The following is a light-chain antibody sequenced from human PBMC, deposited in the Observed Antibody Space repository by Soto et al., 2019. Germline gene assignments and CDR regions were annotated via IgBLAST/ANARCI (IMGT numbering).Light chain of an antibody. J-gene: IGLJ2*01. CDR2: DTN. V-gene: IGLV7-46*01. CDR3: LLSYSAAFVV. CDR1: TGAVTSGHY. Sequence: QAVVTQEPSLTVSPGGTVTLTCGSSTGAVTSGHYPYWFQQKPGQAPRTLIYDTNNKHSWTPARFSGSLLGGKAALTLSGAQPEDEAEYYCLLSYSAAFVVFGGGTKVTV.